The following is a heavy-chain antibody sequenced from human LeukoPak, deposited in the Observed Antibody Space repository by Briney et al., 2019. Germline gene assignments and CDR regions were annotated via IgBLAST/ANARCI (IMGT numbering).Heavy chain of an antibody. CDR2: IYSGGST. D-gene: IGHD6-13*01. V-gene: IGHV3-53*01. CDR1: GFTFSSNY. CDR3: ARMRGTYSSMMWFDP. Sequence: GGXLRLSCAASGFTFSSNYMSWVRQAPGKGLEWVSVIYSGGSTYYSDSVTGRFTISRDNSKKTLYLQMNSLRAEDMAVYYCARMRGTYSSMMWFDPWGQGTLVTVSS. J-gene: IGHJ5*02.